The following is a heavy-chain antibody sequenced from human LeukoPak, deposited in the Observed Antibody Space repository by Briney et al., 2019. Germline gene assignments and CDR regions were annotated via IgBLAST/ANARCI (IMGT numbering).Heavy chain of an antibody. CDR2: INHSGST. D-gene: IGHD3-9*01. CDR1: GGSFSGYY. V-gene: IGHV4-34*01. CDR3: ARGREYYDILTGYESTYNWFDP. J-gene: IGHJ5*02. Sequence: SETLSLTCAVYGGSFSGYYWSWIRQPPGKGLEWIGEINHSGSTNYNPSLKSRVTISVDTSKNQFSLKLSSVTAADTAVYYCARGREYYDILTGYESTYNWFDPWGQGTLVTVSS.